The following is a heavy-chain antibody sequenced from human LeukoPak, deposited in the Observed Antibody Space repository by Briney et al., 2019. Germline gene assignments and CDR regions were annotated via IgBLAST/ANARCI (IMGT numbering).Heavy chain of an antibody. V-gene: IGHV4-39*02. J-gene: IGHJ4*02. CDR2: IYYSGSA. CDR1: GGSISSSSYF. D-gene: IGHD6-19*01. Sequence: SETLSLTCTVSGGSISSSSYFWGWIRQPPGKGLEWIGSIYYSGSAYYNPSLKSRVTISVDTSKNQFSLKLSSVTAADTAVYYCAKDRRAVAGTGDFDYWGQGTLVTVSS. CDR3: AKDRRAVAGTGDFDY.